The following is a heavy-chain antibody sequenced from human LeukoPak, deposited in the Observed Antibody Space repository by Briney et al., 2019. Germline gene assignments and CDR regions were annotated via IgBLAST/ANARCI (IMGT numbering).Heavy chain of an antibody. D-gene: IGHD6-19*01. Sequence: GGSLRLSCAASGFTFSNYEMNWVRQAPGKGLEWVSYISSRGSTIYYADSVKGRFTISRDNAKNSLHLQMNSLRAEDTAVYYCATIKGSGWEISFDYWGQGTLVTVPS. CDR3: ATIKGSGWEISFDY. J-gene: IGHJ4*02. CDR1: GFTFSNYE. CDR2: ISSRGSTI. V-gene: IGHV3-48*03.